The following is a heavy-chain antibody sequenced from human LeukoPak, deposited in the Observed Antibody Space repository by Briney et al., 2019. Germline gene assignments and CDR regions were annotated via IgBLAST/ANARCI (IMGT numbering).Heavy chain of an antibody. D-gene: IGHD2-2*01. CDR2: IYSGGST. CDR1: GFTFSSNY. CDR3: ARNPRSIGLYYFDY. Sequence: GGSLRLSCAASGFTFSSNYMSWVRQAPGKGLEWVSVIYSGGSTYYADSVKGRFTISRDNSKNTLYLQMNSLRAEDTAVYYCARNPRSIGLYYFDYWGQGTLVTVSS. V-gene: IGHV3-53*01. J-gene: IGHJ4*02.